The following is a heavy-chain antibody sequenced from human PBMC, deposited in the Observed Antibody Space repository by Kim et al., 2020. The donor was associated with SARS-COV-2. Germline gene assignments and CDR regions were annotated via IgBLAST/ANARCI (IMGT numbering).Heavy chain of an antibody. CDR3: ARVAAIPSGWFDP. Sequence: YNPSLKSRVTISVDTSKNQFSLKLSSVTAADTAVYYCARVAAIPSGWFDPWGQGTLVTVSS. D-gene: IGHD2-2*02. J-gene: IGHJ5*02. V-gene: IGHV4-31*02.